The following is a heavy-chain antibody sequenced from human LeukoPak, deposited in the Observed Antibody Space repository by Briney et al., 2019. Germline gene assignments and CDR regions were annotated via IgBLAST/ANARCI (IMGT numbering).Heavy chain of an antibody. D-gene: IGHD4-17*01. CDR3: ARAAVTTSWFDP. J-gene: IGHJ5*02. CDR1: GYTFTSYG. CDR2: ISAYNGNT. Sequence: GASVKVSCKASGYTFTSYGISWVRQAPGQGLEWMGWISAYNGNTNYAQNLQGRVTMTTDTSTSTAYMELRGLRSDDTAVYYCARAAVTTSWFDPWGQGTLVTVSS. V-gene: IGHV1-18*01.